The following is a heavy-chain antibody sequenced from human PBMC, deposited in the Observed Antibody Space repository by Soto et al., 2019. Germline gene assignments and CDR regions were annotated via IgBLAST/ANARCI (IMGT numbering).Heavy chain of an antibody. D-gene: IGHD1-1*01. CDR3: ARNLEDSIRHVELFSYKWFAP. J-gene: IGHJ5*02. Sequence: QVLPHQWGSGLLRPSETLSLTCDVHGDSLSGYAWSWSRQPPGTGLEWIGEITFRGVTNYHPSLKSRLSMAVDTSKNRISLNVPSVTAAGTALYCWARNLEDSIRHVELFSYKWFAPWGPGTLVTVSS. CDR2: ITFRGVT. V-gene: IGHV4-34*01. CDR1: GDSLSGYA.